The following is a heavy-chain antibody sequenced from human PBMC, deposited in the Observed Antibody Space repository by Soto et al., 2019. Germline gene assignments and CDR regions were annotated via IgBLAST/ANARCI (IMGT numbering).Heavy chain of an antibody. D-gene: IGHD6-13*01. CDR1: VDTFRGYY. J-gene: IGHJ5*02. CDR2: INHSGST. CDR3: ARTKWIAAWFDP. V-gene: IGHV4-34*01. Sequence: QVQLQQWGAGLLKPSETLSLTCAVYVDTFRGYYWSWIRQPPGKGLEWIGQINHSGSTNYEPSLKSRLTLSVDTSKNQFSLKLIYVTPADTAIYYCARTKWIAAWFDPWGQGTLVTVSS.